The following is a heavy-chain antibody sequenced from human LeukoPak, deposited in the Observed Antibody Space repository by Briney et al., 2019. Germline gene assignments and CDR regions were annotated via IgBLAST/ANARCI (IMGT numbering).Heavy chain of an antibody. Sequence: SETLSLTCTVSGDSISSYYWSWIRQPPGKGLEWIGYIYHSGSTNYNPSLKSRVAISVDTSKNQFSLKLSSVTAADTAVYYCARHAYYYDRSGSYEAFDIWGQGTMVTVSS. CDR2: IYHSGST. J-gene: IGHJ3*02. CDR1: GDSISSYY. CDR3: ARHAYYYDRSGSYEAFDI. D-gene: IGHD3-22*01. V-gene: IGHV4-59*08.